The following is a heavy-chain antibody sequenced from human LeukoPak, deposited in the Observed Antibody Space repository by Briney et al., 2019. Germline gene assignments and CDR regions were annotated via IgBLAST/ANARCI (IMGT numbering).Heavy chain of an antibody. J-gene: IGHJ5*02. D-gene: IGHD2-2*03. CDR2: ISGSGGST. CDR3: AKTPLDIVVKWFDP. Sequence: ISGSGGSTYYADSVKGRFTISRDNSKNTLYLQMNSLRAEDTAVYYCAKTPLDIVVKWFDPWGQGTLVTVSS. V-gene: IGHV3-23*01.